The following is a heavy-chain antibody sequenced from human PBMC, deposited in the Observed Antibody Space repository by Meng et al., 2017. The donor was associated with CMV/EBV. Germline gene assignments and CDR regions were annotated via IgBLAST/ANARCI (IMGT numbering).Heavy chain of an antibody. J-gene: IGHJ6*02. CDR3: AGSSSSYYYYGMDV. Sequence: GESLKISCEASGFTVSSNYMSWVRQAPGKGLEWVSVIYSGGSTYYADSVKGRFTISRDNSKNTLYLQMNSLRTEDTAVYYCAGSSSSYYYYGMDVWGQGTTVTVSS. V-gene: IGHV3-53*01. CDR1: GFTVSSNY. D-gene: IGHD6-6*01. CDR2: IYSGGST.